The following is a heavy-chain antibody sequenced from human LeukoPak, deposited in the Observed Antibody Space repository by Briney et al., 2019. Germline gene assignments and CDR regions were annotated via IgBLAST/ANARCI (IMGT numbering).Heavy chain of an antibody. CDR1: GGSISSYY. CDR2: IFYSGST. V-gene: IGHV4-59*08. Sequence: SETLSLTCTVSGGSISSYYWSWIRQPPGKGLEWIGYIFYSGSTKYNPSLKSRVTISVDTSKNHFSLRLSSVTAADTAVYYCARNHGSGSYLLDYWGQGILVTVSS. J-gene: IGHJ4*02. CDR3: ARNHGSGSYLLDY. D-gene: IGHD3-10*01.